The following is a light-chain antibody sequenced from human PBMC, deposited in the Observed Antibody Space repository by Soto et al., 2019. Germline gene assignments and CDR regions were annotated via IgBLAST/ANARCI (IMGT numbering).Light chain of an antibody. V-gene: IGKV3-11*01. CDR3: QQRSNWPPLT. CDR2: DAS. Sequence: EIVLTQSPATLSLSPGERATLSCRASQSVSSYLAWYQQKPGQAPRLLIYDASNRATGIPARFIGSGSGTDFTLTISSLEPVDFAVYYCQQRSNWPPLTFGGGTKVEIK. CDR1: QSVSSY. J-gene: IGKJ4*01.